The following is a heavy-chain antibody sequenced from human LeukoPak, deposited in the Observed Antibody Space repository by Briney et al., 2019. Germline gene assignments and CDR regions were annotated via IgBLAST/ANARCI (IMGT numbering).Heavy chain of an antibody. CDR3: ARDLGSYSGSYHDY. CDR1: GFIFSSYS. J-gene: IGHJ4*02. D-gene: IGHD1-26*01. Sequence: GGSLRLSCAASGFIFSSYSMNWVRQSPGKGLEWVSYISSSGSTIYYADSVKGRFTISRDSAKNSLYLLMNSLRAEDTAVYYCARDLGSYSGSYHDYWGQGTLVTVSS. CDR2: ISSSGSTI. V-gene: IGHV3-48*04.